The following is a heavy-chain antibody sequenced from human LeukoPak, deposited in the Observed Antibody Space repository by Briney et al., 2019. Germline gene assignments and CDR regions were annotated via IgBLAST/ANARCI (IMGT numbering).Heavy chain of an antibody. D-gene: IGHD3-10*01. CDR3: ARGVEQVWFGDQGYYFDY. V-gene: IGHV4-30-2*01. Sequence: SRTLSLTCAVSGGSISSGGYSWSWIRQPPGKGLEWIGYIYHSGSTYYNPSLKSRVTISVDRSKNQFSLKLSSVTAADTAVYYCARGVEQVWFGDQGYYFDYWGQGTLVTVSS. J-gene: IGHJ4*02. CDR2: IYHSGST. CDR1: GGSISSGGYS.